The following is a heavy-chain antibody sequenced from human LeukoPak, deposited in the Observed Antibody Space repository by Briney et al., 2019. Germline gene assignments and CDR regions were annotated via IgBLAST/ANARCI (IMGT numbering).Heavy chain of an antibody. D-gene: IGHD2-8*02. CDR1: GFTFSNAW. V-gene: IGHV3-23*01. CDR3: ATYRQVLLPFES. J-gene: IGHJ4*02. Sequence: GGSLRLSCAASGFTFSNAWLSWVRQAPGKGLEWVSAISDSGGRTFYADSVKGRFTISRDNSKSTLSLQMNSLRAEDTAIYYCATYRQVLLPFESWGQGTLVTVSS. CDR2: ISDSGGRT.